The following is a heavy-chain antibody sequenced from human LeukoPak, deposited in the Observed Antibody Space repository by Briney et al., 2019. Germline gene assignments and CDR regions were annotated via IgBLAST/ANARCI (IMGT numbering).Heavy chain of an antibody. Sequence: GGSLRLSCAASGFTFSSYAMSWVRQAPGKGLEWVSAISGSGGSTYYADSVKGRFTISRDNSKNTLYLQMNSLRAEDTAVYYCAKDRYYYGPGINWFDPWGQGTLVTVSS. J-gene: IGHJ5*02. CDR3: AKDRYYYGPGINWFDP. CDR1: GFTFSSYA. D-gene: IGHD3-10*01. CDR2: ISGSGGST. V-gene: IGHV3-23*01.